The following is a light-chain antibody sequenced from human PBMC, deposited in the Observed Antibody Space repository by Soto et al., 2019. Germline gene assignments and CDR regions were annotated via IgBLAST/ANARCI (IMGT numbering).Light chain of an antibody. CDR3: CSYADGSTGE. CDR1: NTDVGSYNL. J-gene: IGLJ3*02. Sequence: QSALTQPASVSGSPGQSITISCIGGNTDVGSYNLVSWYQHHPGKAPKLMIYEGSKRPSGVSNRFSGSKSGNTASLTISGLQAEDESDYYCCSYADGSTGEFGGGTKLTVL. CDR2: EGS. V-gene: IGLV2-23*01.